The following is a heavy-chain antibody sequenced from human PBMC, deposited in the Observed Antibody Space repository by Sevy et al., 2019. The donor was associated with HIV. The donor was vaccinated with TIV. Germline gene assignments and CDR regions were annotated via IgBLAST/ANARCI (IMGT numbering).Heavy chain of an antibody. CDR2: ISYDGSNK. Sequence: GGSLRLSCAASGFTFSNYSMHWVRQAPGKGLEWVALISYDGSNKYFADSVKGRFTISRENSKNTLSLQVNSPRAEDTAVYYCARTNPGTYYYGSGSYYNVDYFDYWGQGTLVTVSS. V-gene: IGHV3-30*04. D-gene: IGHD3-10*01. CDR1: GFTFSNYS. J-gene: IGHJ4*02. CDR3: ARTNPGTYYYGSGSYYNVDYFDY.